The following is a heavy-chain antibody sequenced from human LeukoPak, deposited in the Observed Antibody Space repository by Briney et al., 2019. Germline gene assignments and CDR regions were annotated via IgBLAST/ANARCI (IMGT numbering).Heavy chain of an antibody. V-gene: IGHV1-69*05. J-gene: IGHJ4*02. CDR3: ARDPFSLSRYYDGSPDDGFDY. CDR2: IIPIFGTA. Sequence: SVKVSCKASGGTFSSYAISWLRQAPGQGLEWMGRIIPIFGTANYAQKFQGRVTITTDESTSTAYMELSSLRSEDTAVYYCARDPFSLSRYYDGSPDDGFDYWGQGTLVTVSS. D-gene: IGHD3-22*01. CDR1: GGTFSSYA.